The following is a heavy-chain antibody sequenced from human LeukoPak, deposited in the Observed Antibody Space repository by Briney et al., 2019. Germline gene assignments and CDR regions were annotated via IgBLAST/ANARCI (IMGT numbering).Heavy chain of an antibody. V-gene: IGHV3-23*01. CDR2: ISGSGGST. Sequence: GGSLRLSCAASGFTFSSYAMSWVRQAPGKGLEWVSAISGSGGSTYYADSVKGRFTISRDNAKNSLYLQMNSLRAEDTALYYCARSIAVAGDFDYWGQGTLVTVSS. D-gene: IGHD6-19*01. CDR3: ARSIAVAGDFDY. J-gene: IGHJ4*02. CDR1: GFTFSSYA.